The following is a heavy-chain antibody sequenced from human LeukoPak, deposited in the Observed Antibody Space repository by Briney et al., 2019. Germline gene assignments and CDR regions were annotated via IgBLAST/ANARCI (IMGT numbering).Heavy chain of an antibody. J-gene: IGHJ6*03. CDR1: GGSISSYY. Sequence: SETLSLTCTVSGGSISSYYWSWIRQPPGKGLEWIGYIYYSGSTNYNPSLKSRVTISVDTSKNQFSPKLSSVTAADTAVYYCARTTYDSHYYYYMDVWGKGTTVTVSS. CDR3: ARTTYDSHYYYYMDV. CDR2: IYYSGST. V-gene: IGHV4-59*01. D-gene: IGHD3-3*01.